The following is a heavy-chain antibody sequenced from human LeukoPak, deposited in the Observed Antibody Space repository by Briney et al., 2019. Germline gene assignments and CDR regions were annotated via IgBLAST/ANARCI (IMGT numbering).Heavy chain of an antibody. J-gene: IGHJ4*02. CDR3: ARDVVAAAGESDD. CDR1: GGSISRSADY. V-gene: IGHV4-39*07. CDR2: IYYSGST. Sequence: SETLSLTCTVSGGSISRSADYWGWIRQPPGKGLEWIGTIYYSGSTCYNPSLKSRVTISVDTSKNQFSLKLTSVTAADTAVYYCARDVVAAAGESDDWGQGTPVTVSS. D-gene: IGHD6-13*01.